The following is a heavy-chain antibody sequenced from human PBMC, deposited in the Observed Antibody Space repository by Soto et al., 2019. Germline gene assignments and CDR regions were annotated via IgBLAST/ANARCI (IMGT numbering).Heavy chain of an antibody. CDR2: ISGSGGST. J-gene: IGHJ6*03. V-gene: IGHV3-23*01. CDR3: AKENGSVSYYSVFYYYYYMDV. CDR1: GFTFSSYA. D-gene: IGHD3-10*01. Sequence: EVQLLESGGGLVQPGGSLRLSCAASGFTFSSYAMSWVRQAPGKGLEWVSAISGSGGSTYYADSVKGRFTISRDNSKNTLHLQMNSLRAEDTAVYYCAKENGSVSYYSVFYYYYYMDVWGKGTTVTVSS.